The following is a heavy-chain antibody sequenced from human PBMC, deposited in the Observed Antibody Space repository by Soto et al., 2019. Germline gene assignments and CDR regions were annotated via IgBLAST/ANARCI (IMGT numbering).Heavy chain of an antibody. CDR1: GGSISSSSYY. V-gene: IGHV4-39*02. CDR3: ATETYYYDSSGYPQPYYFDY. D-gene: IGHD3-22*01. J-gene: IGHJ4*02. Sequence: SETLSLTCTVSGGSISSSSYYWGWIRQPPGKGLEWIGSIYYSGSTYYNPSLKSRVTISVDTSKNQFSLKLSSVTAADTAVYYCATETYYYDSSGYPQPYYFDYWGQGTLVTVSS. CDR2: IYYSGST.